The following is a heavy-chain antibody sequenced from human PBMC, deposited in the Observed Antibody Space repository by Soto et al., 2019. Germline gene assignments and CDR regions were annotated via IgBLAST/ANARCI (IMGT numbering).Heavy chain of an antibody. V-gene: IGHV4-34*01. CDR2: INHSGST. CDR1: GGSFSGYY. J-gene: IGHJ4*02. Sequence: SETLSLTCAVYGGSFSGYYWSWIRQPPGKGLEWIGEINHSGSTNYNPSLKSRVTISVDTSKNQFSLKLSSVTAADTAVYYCARAGWELRPPVIDYWGQGTLVTVSS. D-gene: IGHD1-26*01. CDR3: ARAGWELRPPVIDY.